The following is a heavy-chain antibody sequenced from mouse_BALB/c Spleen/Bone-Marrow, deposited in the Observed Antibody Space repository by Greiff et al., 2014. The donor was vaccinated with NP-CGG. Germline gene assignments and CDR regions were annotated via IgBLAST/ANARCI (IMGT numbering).Heavy chain of an antibody. CDR2: INPGSGGT. CDR3: ARRDGSYFDY. V-gene: IGHV1-54*01. CDR1: GYAFTNYL. Sequence: QVQLQQSGAELVRPGTSVKVSCKASGYAFTNYLIEWVKQRPGQGLEWIGMINPGSGGTNYNEKFKGKATLTADKSSSTAYMQLSSLTSDDSAAYFCARRDGSYFDYWGQGTPLTVSS. J-gene: IGHJ2*01. D-gene: IGHD3-3*01.